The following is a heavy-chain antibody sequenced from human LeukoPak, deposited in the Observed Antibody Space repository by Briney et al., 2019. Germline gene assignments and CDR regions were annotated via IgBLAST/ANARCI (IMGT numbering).Heavy chain of an antibody. V-gene: IGHV4-59*08. CDR3: ARHGQGVTYFYTFDI. CDR2: VYASGAT. J-gene: IGHJ3*02. CDR1: GGSITNYY. D-gene: IGHD2/OR15-2a*01. Sequence: PSETLSLTCTVSGGSITNYYWSWIRQPPGEGLEWIGYVYASGATNSNPSLKSRVTLSVDPPKTQFSLQLSSVTAADTAVYYCARHGQGVTYFYTFDIWGQGTVVAVSS.